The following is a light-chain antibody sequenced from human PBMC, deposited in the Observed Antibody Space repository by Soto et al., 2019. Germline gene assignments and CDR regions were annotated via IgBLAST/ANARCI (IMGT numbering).Light chain of an antibody. V-gene: IGLV2-14*03. Sequence: QSALTQPASVSGSPGQSITISCTGTSSDIGAYNYVSWYQHHPGKAPKLIIYDVSDRPSGVSNRFSGSKSGNTASLIISGLQAGDEADYYCSSYTTTNTVIFGGGTKLTVL. J-gene: IGLJ2*01. CDR3: SSYTTTNTVI. CDR1: SSDIGAYNY. CDR2: DVS.